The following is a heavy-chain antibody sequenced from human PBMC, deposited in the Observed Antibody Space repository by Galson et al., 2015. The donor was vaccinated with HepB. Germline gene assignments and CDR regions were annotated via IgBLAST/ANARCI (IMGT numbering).Heavy chain of an antibody. CDR3: ARGPFPYYYDSSGYLFDY. D-gene: IGHD3-22*01. V-gene: IGHV3-30*04. J-gene: IGHJ4*02. CDR1: GFTFSSYA. Sequence: SLRLSCAASGFTFSSYAMHWVRQAPGKGLEWVAVISYDGSNKYYTDSVKGRFTISRDNSKNTLYLQMNSLRAEDTAVYYCARGPFPYYYDSSGYLFDYWGQGTLVTVSS. CDR2: ISYDGSNK.